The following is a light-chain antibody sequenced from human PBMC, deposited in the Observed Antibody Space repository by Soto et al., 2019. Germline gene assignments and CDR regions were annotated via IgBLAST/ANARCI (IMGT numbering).Light chain of an antibody. CDR3: QQYSSVPV. CDR1: QDIRNF. CDR2: AAS. Sequence: DIQMTQSPTSLSASVGDRVTITCRASQDIRNFVAWYQQKPGKAPKLLIYAASTLQSGVPSRFSGSGSGTDFTLTINSQQPEYVAAYYCQQYSSVPVFGPGTKVEIK. V-gene: IGKV1-27*01. J-gene: IGKJ3*01.